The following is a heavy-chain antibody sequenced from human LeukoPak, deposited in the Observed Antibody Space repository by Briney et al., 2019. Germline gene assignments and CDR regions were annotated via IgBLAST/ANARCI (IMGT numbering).Heavy chain of an antibody. V-gene: IGHV3-30*02. CDR2: IRYDGGNK. CDR1: GFTFSSYG. CDR3: AKDMDRIAVAGFDY. D-gene: IGHD6-19*01. Sequence: GGSLRLSCAASGFTFSSYGMHWVRQAPGKGLEWVAFIRYDGGNKYYADSVKGRFTISRDNSKNTLYLQMNSLRAEDTAVYYCAKDMDRIAVAGFDYWGQGTLVTVSS. J-gene: IGHJ4*02.